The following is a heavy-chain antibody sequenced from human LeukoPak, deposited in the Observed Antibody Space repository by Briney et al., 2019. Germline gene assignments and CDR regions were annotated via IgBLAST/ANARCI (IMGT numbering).Heavy chain of an antibody. CDR1: GGSISSSSYY. CDR2: IYYSGST. J-gene: IGHJ4*02. V-gene: IGHV4-39*01. Sequence: SETLSLTCTVSGGSISSSSYYWCWIRQPPGKGLEWIGSIYYSGSTYYNPSLKSRVTISVDTSKNQFSLKLSPVTAADTAVYYCARHTPMIVVVITTHWCQGTLVGVSS. CDR3: ARHTPMIVVVITTH. D-gene: IGHD3-22*01.